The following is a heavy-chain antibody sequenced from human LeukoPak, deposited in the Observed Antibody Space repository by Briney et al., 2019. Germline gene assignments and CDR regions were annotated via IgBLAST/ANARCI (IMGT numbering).Heavy chain of an antibody. CDR3: ARTSITMVSST. Sequence: ASVKVSCKTSGYTFTSYGITWVRQAPGQGLEWLGWISGNNGDTSYAHNVDGRVTMTTDTSTSTGYMELRSLRSDGTAVYYCARTSITMVSSTWGQGTLVIVSS. CDR2: ISGNNGDT. J-gene: IGHJ4*02. V-gene: IGHV1-18*04. CDR1: GYTFTSYG. D-gene: IGHD3-10*01.